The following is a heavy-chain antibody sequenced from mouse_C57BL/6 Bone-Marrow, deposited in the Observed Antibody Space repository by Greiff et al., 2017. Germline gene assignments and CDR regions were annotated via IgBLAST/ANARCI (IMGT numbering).Heavy chain of an antibody. CDR2: IYPSDSYT. D-gene: IGHD2-5*01. CDR3: ARGYYSNY. Sequence: QVQLQQSGAELVMPGASVKLSCKASGYTFTSYWMHWVKQRPGQGLEWIGEIYPSDSYTNYNQKFKGKSTLTVDKSSSTAYMQLSSLTSEDSAVYYCARGYYSNYWGQGTTLTVSS. V-gene: IGHV1-69*01. CDR1: GYTFTSYW. J-gene: IGHJ2*01.